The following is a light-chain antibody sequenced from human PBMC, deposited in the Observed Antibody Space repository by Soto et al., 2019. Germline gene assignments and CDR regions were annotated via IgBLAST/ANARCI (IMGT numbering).Light chain of an antibody. CDR2: GAS. CDR1: QSVSSN. J-gene: IGKJ1*01. Sequence: EIVMTQSPGTLSVSPGERATLSCRASQSVSSNLAWYQQKPGQAPRLLIYGASTRVAGIPARFSGSGSGTEFTLTISSLQSEDFAIDDCQQYNNWLGAFGQGTKVESK. V-gene: IGKV3-15*01. CDR3: QQYNNWLGA.